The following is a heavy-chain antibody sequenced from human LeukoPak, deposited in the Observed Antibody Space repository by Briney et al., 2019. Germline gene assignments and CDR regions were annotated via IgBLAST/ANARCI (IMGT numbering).Heavy chain of an antibody. CDR1: GFTFSSYA. J-gene: IGHJ4*02. CDR3: AKEAVAGQFDY. D-gene: IGHD6-19*01. CDR2: ISSGGGST. Sequence: GGSLRLSCAGSGFTFSSYAMSWVRQAPGKGLEWVSGISSGGGSTYYADSVKGRFTISRDNSKNTLDLEMNSLRAEDTAVYYCAKEAVAGQFDYWGQGTLVTVSS. V-gene: IGHV3-23*01.